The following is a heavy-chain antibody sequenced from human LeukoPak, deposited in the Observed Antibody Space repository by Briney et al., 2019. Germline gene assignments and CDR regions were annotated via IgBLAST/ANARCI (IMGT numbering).Heavy chain of an antibody. V-gene: IGHV4-4*07. J-gene: IGHJ4*02. CDR2: IYTSGST. D-gene: IGHD3-9*01. Sequence: SETLSLTCTVSGGSISSYYWSWIRQPAGKGLEWIGRIYTSGSTNYNPSLKSRVTMSVDTSKNQFSLKLSSVTAADTAVYYCAKDRVLRYFDWLFDLDYWGQGTLVTVSS. CDR3: AKDRVLRYFDWLFDLDY. CDR1: GGSISSYY.